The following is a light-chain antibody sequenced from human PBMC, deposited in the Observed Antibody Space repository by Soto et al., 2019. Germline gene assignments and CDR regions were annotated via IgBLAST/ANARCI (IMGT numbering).Light chain of an antibody. CDR1: QSISSAY. CDR3: QQYGTSPMYS. CDR2: STS. J-gene: IGKJ2*01. V-gene: IGKV3-20*01. Sequence: EIVLTQSPGTLSLSPGERATLSCRASQSISSAYFAWYPHKPGQAPSLLIYSTSLRATGIPDRFSGSGSGTDFTLSISRLEPEDFAVYYCQQYGTSPMYSFGQGTKLEIK.